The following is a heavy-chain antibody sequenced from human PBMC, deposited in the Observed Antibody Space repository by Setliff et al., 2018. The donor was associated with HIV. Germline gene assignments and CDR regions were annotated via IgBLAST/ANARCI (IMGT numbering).Heavy chain of an antibody. CDR2: IHHSGTT. CDR1: GYSISSGYY. J-gene: IGHJ4*02. Sequence: SETLSLTCAVSGYSISSGYYWAWIRQSPGKGLDWIGSIHHSGTTYYNPSLESRVTISVDKSKNQFSLKLSSVTAADTAVYYCARGTWIQLSALALFDYWGQGTLVTVSS. V-gene: IGHV4-38-2*01. CDR3: ARGTWIQLSALALFDY. D-gene: IGHD5-18*01.